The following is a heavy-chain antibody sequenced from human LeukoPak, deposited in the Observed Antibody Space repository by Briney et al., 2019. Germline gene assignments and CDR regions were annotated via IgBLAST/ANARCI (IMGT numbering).Heavy chain of an antibody. D-gene: IGHD5-24*01. V-gene: IGHV1-69*13. CDR3: ASLRRDGYNYGYYYGMDV. J-gene: IGHJ6*02. CDR2: IIPIFGTA. Sequence: SVKVSCKASGGIFSSYAISWVRQAPGQGLEWMGGIIPIFGTANYAQKFQGRVTITADESTSTAYMELSSLRSEDTAVYYCASLRRDGYNYGYYYGMDVWGQGTTVTVSS. CDR1: GGIFSSYA.